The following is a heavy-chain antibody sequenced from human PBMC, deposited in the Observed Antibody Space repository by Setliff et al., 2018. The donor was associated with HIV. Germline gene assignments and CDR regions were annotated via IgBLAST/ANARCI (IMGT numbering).Heavy chain of an antibody. J-gene: IGHJ3*02. CDR2: VSPDGSRN. CDR3: ARDRSLAIFGLRAFDI. D-gene: IGHD3-3*01. V-gene: IGHV3-7*01. CDR1: GFTFSDFW. Sequence: PGGSLRLSCAASGFTFSDFWMHWVRQAPGKELEWVASVSPDGSRNYCVGSVKGRFTISRDNAKNSLYLQMNSLRAEDTAVYYCARDRSLAIFGLRAFDIWGQRTMVTVS.